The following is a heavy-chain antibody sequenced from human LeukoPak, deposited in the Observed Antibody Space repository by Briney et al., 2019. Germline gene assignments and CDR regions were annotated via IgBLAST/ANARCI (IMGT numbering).Heavy chain of an antibody. CDR1: GGSIRGYY. CDR2: IYHDGST. D-gene: IGHD2-21*01. Sequence: SETLSLTCTLSGGSIRGYYWSWIRQPPGKGLEWIGYIYHDGSTNHSPSLKSRVTISVDTSKNQFSLKLTSVTAADTAVYYCAREGSTYYYFDYWGQGTLVTVSS. J-gene: IGHJ4*02. V-gene: IGHV4-59*01. CDR3: AREGSTYYYFDY.